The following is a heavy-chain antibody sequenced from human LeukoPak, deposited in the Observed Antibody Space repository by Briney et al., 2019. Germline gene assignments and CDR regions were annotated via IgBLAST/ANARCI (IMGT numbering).Heavy chain of an antibody. D-gene: IGHD3-22*01. CDR3: ARAGYYYDSSGYYFLDY. Sequence: PSETLSLTCTVSGGSISSGSYYWSWIRQPAGKGLEWIGRIYTSGSTNYNPSLKSRVTMSVDTSKNQFSLKLSSVTAADTAVYYCARAGYYYDSSGYYFLDYWGQGTLVTVSS. J-gene: IGHJ4*02. V-gene: IGHV4-61*02. CDR1: GGSISSGSYY. CDR2: IYTSGST.